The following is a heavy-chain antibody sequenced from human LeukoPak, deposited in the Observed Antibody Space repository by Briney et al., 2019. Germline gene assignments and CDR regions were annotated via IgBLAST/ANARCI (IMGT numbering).Heavy chain of an antibody. CDR3: ARGGSSITMVRGNWFDP. J-gene: IGHJ5*02. CDR2: IYHSGST. CDR1: GGSISSGGYS. V-gene: IGHV4-30-2*01. D-gene: IGHD3-10*01. Sequence: KTSETLSLTCAVSGGSISSGGYSWSWIRQPPGKGLEWIGYIYHSGSTYYNPSLKSRVTISVDRSKNQFSLKLSSVTAADTAVYYCARGGSSITMVRGNWFDPWGQGTLVTVSS.